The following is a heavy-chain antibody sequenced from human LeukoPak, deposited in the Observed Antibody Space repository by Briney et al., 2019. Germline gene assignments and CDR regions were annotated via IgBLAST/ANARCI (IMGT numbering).Heavy chain of an antibody. Sequence: PGVSLRLSCAASGFTFGSSEMNWVRQAPGRGLEWISYISNGGSTIYYADSVKGRFTISRDNAKNSLSLQMNSLRAEDTAVYYCARHDTGDAFDYWGQGALVTVSS. V-gene: IGHV3-48*03. CDR3: ARHDTGDAFDY. J-gene: IGHJ4*02. CDR2: ISNGGSTI. CDR1: GFTFGSSE. D-gene: IGHD2-21*01.